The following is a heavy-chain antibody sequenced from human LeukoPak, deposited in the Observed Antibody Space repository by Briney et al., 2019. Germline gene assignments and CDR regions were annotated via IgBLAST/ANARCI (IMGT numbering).Heavy chain of an antibody. Sequence: MTGGSLRLSCAASGFTFSSYSMNWVRQAPGKGLEWVSSISSSSSYIYYADSVKGRFTISRDNAKNSLYLQMNSLRADDTAVYYCARGGRTRDYKMAVWGKGPTVTVSS. V-gene: IGHV3-21*01. CDR1: GFTFSSYS. D-gene: IGHD1-7*01. CDR3: ARGGRTRDYKMAV. J-gene: IGHJ6*03. CDR2: ISSSSSYI.